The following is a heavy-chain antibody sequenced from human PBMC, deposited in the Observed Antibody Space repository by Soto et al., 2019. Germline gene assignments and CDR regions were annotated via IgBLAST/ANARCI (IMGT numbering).Heavy chain of an antibody. D-gene: IGHD4-17*01. CDR3: AKSPGIPTVTTSWIDY. CDR1: GFTFNIYA. Sequence: SLRLSCAASGFTFNIYAMSWVRRAPGKGLEWVSAISGSGGGTYYADSVEGRFTISRDNSENTLYLQMNSLRAEDMAVYYCAKSPGIPTVTTSWIDYWGQGILVTVSS. CDR2: ISGSGGGT. J-gene: IGHJ4*02. V-gene: IGHV3-23*01.